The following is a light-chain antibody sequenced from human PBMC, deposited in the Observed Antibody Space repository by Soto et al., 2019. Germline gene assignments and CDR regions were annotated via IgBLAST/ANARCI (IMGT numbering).Light chain of an antibody. V-gene: IGKV3-11*01. CDR1: QSVSSY. J-gene: IGKJ2*01. CDR2: DAS. CDR3: QQRSSWPFT. Sequence: EIVLTQSPATLSLSPGERATLSCRASQSVSSYLAWYQQKPGQAPRLLIYDASNRSTGNPARFSRSGSATDFTLTISSLEPEDVAVYYCQQRSSWPFTFGQGTKLEIK.